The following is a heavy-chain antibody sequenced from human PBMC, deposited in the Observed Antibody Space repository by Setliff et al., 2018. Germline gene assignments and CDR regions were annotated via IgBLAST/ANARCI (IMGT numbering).Heavy chain of an antibody. CDR2: INHSGST. Sequence: SETLSLTCAVYGGSFSGYFWSWLRQPPGKGLEWIGEINHSGSTNYNPSLKSRVTISVDTSKNQFSLNLSSVTAADTAVYYCAGRGPYYYDNSGYYFLNTFDIWGQGTMVTVSS. D-gene: IGHD3-22*01. CDR1: GGSFSGYF. V-gene: IGHV4-34*01. J-gene: IGHJ3*02. CDR3: AGRGPYYYDNSGYYFLNTFDI.